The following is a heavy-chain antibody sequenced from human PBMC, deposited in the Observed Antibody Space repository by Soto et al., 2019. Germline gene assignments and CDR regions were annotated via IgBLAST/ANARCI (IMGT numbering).Heavy chain of an antibody. Sequence: EVQLVESGGGLVQPGGSLRLSCAASGFTFSSYAMHWVRQAPGKGLEYVSGISRNGGSTYYANSVKGRFTISRDNSKSTLYLQVGSLRAGDRAVYYCASSGLPFDYWARGTLVTVSS. D-gene: IGHD2-15*01. CDR2: ISRNGGST. CDR3: ASSGLPFDY. CDR1: GFTFSSYA. J-gene: IGHJ4*02. V-gene: IGHV3-64*01.